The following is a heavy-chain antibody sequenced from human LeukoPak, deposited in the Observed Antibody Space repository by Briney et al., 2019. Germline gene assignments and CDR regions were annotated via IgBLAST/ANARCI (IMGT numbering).Heavy chain of an antibody. J-gene: IGHJ5*01. D-gene: IGHD4/OR15-4a*01. CDR1: GGSFRGYY. CDR2: ILHTGSS. V-gene: IGHV4-34*12. CDR3: ARRVAAGAFAS. Sequence: PETLSLTCAVYGGSFRGYYWSWIRQSPEKGLEWIGEILHTGSSNYNPSLRSRVTISVDTSKNQVSLNLSSVTATDTAVYYCARRVAAGAFASWGQGALVTVSS.